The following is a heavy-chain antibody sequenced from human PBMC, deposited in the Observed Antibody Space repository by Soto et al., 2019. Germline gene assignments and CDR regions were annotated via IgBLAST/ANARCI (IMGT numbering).Heavy chain of an antibody. V-gene: IGHV3-48*02. D-gene: IGHD6-19*01. CDR3: ARSVEGHFDY. Sequence: EVQLVESGGGLVQPGGSLRLSCAASGFTFSIYSMNWVRQAPGKGLEWVSYITSDRKTIHYADSVKGRFTIFRDSAKNSLYLQMNSLRDEDTSVYYCARSVEGHFDYWGQGTLVNVSS. CDR2: ITSDRKTI. CDR1: GFTFSIYS. J-gene: IGHJ4*02.